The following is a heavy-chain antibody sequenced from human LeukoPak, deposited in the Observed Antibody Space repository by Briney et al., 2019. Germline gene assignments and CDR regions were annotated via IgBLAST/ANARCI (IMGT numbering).Heavy chain of an antibody. D-gene: IGHD3-22*01. Sequence: SETLSLTCGVYGGSFSGYYWIWIRQPPGKGLEWIGEISHSGSTKYNSSLKSRVTISVDTSKNQFSLKVSSVTAADTAVYYCARSNDRSGYCDYWGQGTLVTVSS. V-gene: IGHV4-34*01. CDR2: ISHSGST. CDR3: ARSNDRSGYCDY. J-gene: IGHJ4*02. CDR1: GGSFSGYY.